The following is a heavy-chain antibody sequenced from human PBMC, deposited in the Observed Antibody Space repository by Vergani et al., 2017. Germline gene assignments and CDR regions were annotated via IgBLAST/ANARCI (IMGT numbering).Heavy chain of an antibody. V-gene: IGHV4-31*03. CDR1: GGSISSGGYY. CDR3: ARGGYCSGGSCYSGDYGPDY. Sequence: QVQLQESGPGLVKPSQTLSLTCTVSGGSISSGGYYWSCIRQHPGKGLEWIGYIYYSGSTYYNPSLKSRVTISVDTSKNQFSLKLSSVTAADTAVYYCARGGYCSGGSCYSGDYGPDYWGQGTLVTVSS. D-gene: IGHD2-15*01. CDR2: IYYSGST. J-gene: IGHJ4*02.